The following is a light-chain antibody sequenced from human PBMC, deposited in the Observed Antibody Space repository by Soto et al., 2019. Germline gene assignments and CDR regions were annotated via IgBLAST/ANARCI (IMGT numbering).Light chain of an antibody. CDR3: QQYNNWPPGT. CDR2: GAS. J-gene: IGKJ1*01. V-gene: IGKV3-15*01. Sequence: EIVMTQSPATLSVSPGERATLSCRASQSVSSNLAWYQQKPGQAPRLLIYGASTRATGIPARFSGSGSGTESTLTISSLQSEDFAVYYCQQYNNWPPGTFGQGTKVDIK. CDR1: QSVSSN.